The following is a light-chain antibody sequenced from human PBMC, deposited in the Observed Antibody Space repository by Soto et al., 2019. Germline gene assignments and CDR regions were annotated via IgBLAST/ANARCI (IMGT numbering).Light chain of an antibody. CDR1: QSVGTK. Sequence: ELVLTQSPVTLSLSPGERATLSFRASQSVGTKLAWYQQKPGQAPRLLIYGASTRATGIPDRFTGGGSGTDFTLTVTRLEPEDSAVYYCQKYESSPLNCGGGNKGDIK. V-gene: IGKV3-20*01. J-gene: IGKJ4*01. CDR3: QKYESSPLN. CDR2: GAS.